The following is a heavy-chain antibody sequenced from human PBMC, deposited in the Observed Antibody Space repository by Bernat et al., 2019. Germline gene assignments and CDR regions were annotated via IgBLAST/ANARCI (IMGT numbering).Heavy chain of an antibody. D-gene: IGHD3-10*01. V-gene: IGHV3-74*02. J-gene: IGHJ4*02. Sequence: QLVESGGGLVNPGGSLRLSCAASGFTFGSYWMHWVRQAPGKGLEWVSRINPDESRTDYAGSVKGRFTISRDNAKNTLYLQMNTLRADDTAVYYCARGFDYGSGSLGYWGQGTLVTVSS. CDR3: ARGFDYGSGSLGY. CDR1: GFTFGSYW. CDR2: INPDESRT.